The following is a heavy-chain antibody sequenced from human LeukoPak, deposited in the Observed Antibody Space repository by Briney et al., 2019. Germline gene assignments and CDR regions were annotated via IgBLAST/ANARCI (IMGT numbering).Heavy chain of an antibody. CDR3: ARGFCSGGTCYRITGTFDV. CDR2: ISLAGTYI. J-gene: IGHJ3*01. CDR1: ELSFKTYS. V-gene: IGHV3-21*01. Sequence: GGSLRLSCAASELSFKTYSMNWLRQSPGKGLEWVASISLAGTYIDYADSVKGRFTISRDNGNNSLFLEMTSLRADDTAAYYCARGFCSGGTCYRITGTFDVWGHGTMVSVSS. D-gene: IGHD2-15*01.